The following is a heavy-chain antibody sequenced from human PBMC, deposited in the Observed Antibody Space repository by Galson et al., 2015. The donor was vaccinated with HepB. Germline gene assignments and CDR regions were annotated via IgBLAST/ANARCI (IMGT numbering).Heavy chain of an antibody. CDR2: IRYNGSNK. D-gene: IGHD5-18*01. V-gene: IGHV3-30*18. CDR3: AKDSEDTVIATGRAD. CDR1: GFTFSSYG. Sequence: SLRLSCAASGFTFSSYGMHWVRQAPGRGLEWVAVIRYNGSNKYYADSVKGRFTISRDNSKNTLYLQMNSLRAEDTAVYYCAKDSEDTVIATGRADWGQGTLVTVSS. J-gene: IGHJ4*02.